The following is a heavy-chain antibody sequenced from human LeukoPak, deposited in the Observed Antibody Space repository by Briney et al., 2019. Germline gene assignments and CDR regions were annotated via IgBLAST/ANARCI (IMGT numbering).Heavy chain of an antibody. CDR2: INHRGST. J-gene: IGHJ4*02. Sequence: PSETLSLTCAVYGGSFSGYYWSWIRQPPGEGLEWIGEINHRGSTNYNPSLKSRVTISVDTSKNQFSLKLSSVTAADTAVYYCAGPGAARLDYWGQGTLVTVSS. CDR3: AGPGAARLDY. V-gene: IGHV4-34*01. CDR1: GGSFSGYY. D-gene: IGHD6-6*01.